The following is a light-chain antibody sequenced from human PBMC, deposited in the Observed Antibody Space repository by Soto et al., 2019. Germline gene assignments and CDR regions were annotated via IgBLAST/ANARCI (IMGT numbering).Light chain of an antibody. V-gene: IGLV2-14*01. J-gene: IGLJ1*01. CDR3: TSYTIISPLYV. CDR1: SSDVGAYNY. CDR2: DVS. Sequence: QSVLTQPASVSGSPGQSITISCTGTSSDVGAYNYVSWYQQHPGTAPKLMVYDVSSRPSGVSDRFPGSKSGNTASLTISGLQAEDEADYYCTSYTIISPLYVFGTGTKVTVL.